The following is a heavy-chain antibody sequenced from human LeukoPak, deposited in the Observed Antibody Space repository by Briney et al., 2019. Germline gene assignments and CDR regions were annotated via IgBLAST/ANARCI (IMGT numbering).Heavy chain of an antibody. D-gene: IGHD1-14*01. Sequence: PSETLSLTCSVSGDSISSTGFYWGWLRQPPGRGLEWIAYFYSSGTTYYNPSLKSRVSISVDTSKNQFSLILSSVTAADTAVYYCTRSKTGTPFDSWGPGTLVTVSS. CDR2: FYSSGTT. CDR1: GDSISSTGFY. CDR3: TRSKTGTPFDS. V-gene: IGHV4-39*01. J-gene: IGHJ4*02.